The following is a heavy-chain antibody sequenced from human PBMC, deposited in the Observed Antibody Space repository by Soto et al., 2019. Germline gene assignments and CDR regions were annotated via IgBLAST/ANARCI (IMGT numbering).Heavy chain of an antibody. CDR3: AREAEDLTSNLDY. CDR1: GFTFTRYS. Sequence: PGGSLRLSSAASGFTFTRYSMNWVRQAPGQGLEWVSSISSTTMYIYYADSMKGRFTVSRDNAKNSVYLEMNSLSAEDTAVYDCAREAEDLTSNLDYWGQGTLVTVSS. CDR2: ISSTTMYI. J-gene: IGHJ4*02. V-gene: IGHV3-21*01.